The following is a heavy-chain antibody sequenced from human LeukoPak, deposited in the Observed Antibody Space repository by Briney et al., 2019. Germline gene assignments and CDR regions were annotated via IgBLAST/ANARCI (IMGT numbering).Heavy chain of an antibody. CDR2: IPGSGAST. CDR1: GFTFSNYG. V-gene: IGHV3-23*01. J-gene: IGHJ4*02. Sequence: GGSLRLSCAASGFTFSNYGMSWVRQAPGKGLQLVSAIPGSGASTYYADSVKGRFTISRDNSKNTLYLQMNSLRAEDAAVYYCARRDIATAGTRWYYFDFWGQGTLVTVSS. D-gene: IGHD6-13*01. CDR3: ARRDIATAGTRWYYFDF.